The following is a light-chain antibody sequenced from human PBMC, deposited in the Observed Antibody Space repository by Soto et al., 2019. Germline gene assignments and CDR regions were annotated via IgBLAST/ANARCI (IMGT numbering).Light chain of an antibody. Sequence: QAVVTQPPSASGSPGQSVTISCTGSSSDVGGYNCVSWYQQHPGKAPKLIIYEVYKRPSGVPDRFSGSKSDNTASLTVSGLQAEDEADYYCSSHAGSINVAFGGGTKVTVL. CDR3: SSHAGSINVA. CDR1: SSDVGGYNC. J-gene: IGLJ2*01. CDR2: EVY. V-gene: IGLV2-8*01.